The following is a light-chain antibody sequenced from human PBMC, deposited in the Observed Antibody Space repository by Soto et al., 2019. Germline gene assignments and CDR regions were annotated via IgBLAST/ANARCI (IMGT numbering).Light chain of an antibody. Sequence: QSALTQPASVSGSPRQSITISCTGTSSDVGGYNYVSWYQQHPGKVPKLIIYDVSNRPSGVSNRFSASKSGNTASLTISGLQAEDEADYYCSSYISSGTYVFGTGTKLTVL. CDR2: DVS. CDR1: SSDVGGYNY. J-gene: IGLJ1*01. V-gene: IGLV2-14*01. CDR3: SSYISSGTYV.